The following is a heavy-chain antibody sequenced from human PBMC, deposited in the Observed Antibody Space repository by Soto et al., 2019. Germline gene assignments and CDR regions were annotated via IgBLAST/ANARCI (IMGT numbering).Heavy chain of an antibody. CDR1: GGSISDYY. D-gene: IGHD4-17*01. CDR2: IYYSGST. J-gene: IGHJ6*02. CDR3: AGVSHLGAYVSEYYYYGMDV. Sequence: SETLSLTCTVSGGSISDYYWSWIRQPPGKGLQWIGYIYYSGSTNYNPSLKSRVTISVDRSKNQFSLKLRSVTAADTAVYYCAGVSHLGAYVSEYYYYGMDVWGQGTTVTVSS. V-gene: IGHV4-59*01.